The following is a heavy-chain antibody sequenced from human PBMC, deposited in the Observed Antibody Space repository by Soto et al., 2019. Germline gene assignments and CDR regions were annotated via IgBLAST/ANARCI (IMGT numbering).Heavy chain of an antibody. J-gene: IGHJ4*02. CDR3: ARGNTPVDY. V-gene: IGHV4-30-4*01. D-gene: IGHD2-2*02. Sequence: SETLSLTCTISGGSISSGDYYWSWIRQPPGKGLEWIGYIYYSGSTYYNPSLKSRITTSVDTSKNQFSLKLSSVTAADTAVYYCARGNTPVDYWGQGTLVTVSS. CDR1: GGSISSGDYY. CDR2: IYYSGST.